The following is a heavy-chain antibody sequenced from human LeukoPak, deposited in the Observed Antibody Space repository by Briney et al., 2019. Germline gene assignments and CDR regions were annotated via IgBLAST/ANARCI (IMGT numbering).Heavy chain of an antibody. Sequence: ASVKVSCKASGYTFTTYAMHWVRQAPGQRLEWMGWINAGNGNTKYSQKFQGRVTITRDTSATAAYMELSSLRSEDTAVYYCARSSLIYYYDSSDYYPNWFDPWGQGTLVTVSS. CDR2: INAGNGNT. CDR1: GYTFTTYA. V-gene: IGHV1-3*01. CDR3: ARSSLIYYYDSSDYYPNWFDP. D-gene: IGHD3-22*01. J-gene: IGHJ5*02.